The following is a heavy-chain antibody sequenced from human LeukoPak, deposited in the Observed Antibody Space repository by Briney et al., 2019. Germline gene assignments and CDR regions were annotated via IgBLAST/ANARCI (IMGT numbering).Heavy chain of an antibody. J-gene: IGHJ4*02. V-gene: IGHV4-59*01. D-gene: IGHD2-2*01. Sequence: SETLSLTCTVSGGSISSYYWSWIRQPPGKGLEWIGYIYYSGSTNYNPSLKNRVTISVDTSKNQFSLKLTSVTAADTAVYYCARCHYYPKYLFDQWGQGTLVTVSS. CDR2: IYYSGST. CDR1: GGSISSYY. CDR3: ARCHYYPKYLFDQ.